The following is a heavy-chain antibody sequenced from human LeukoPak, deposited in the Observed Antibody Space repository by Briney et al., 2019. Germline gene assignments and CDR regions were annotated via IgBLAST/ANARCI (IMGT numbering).Heavy chain of an antibody. V-gene: IGHV1-2*02. CDR2: INPNSGRT. D-gene: IGHD6-19*01. CDR1: GYTFTGYH. CDR3: ARGVLVAGSGGSWFDP. Sequence: ASVKVSFKASGYTFTGYHLHWVRQAPGQGLEWMGWINPNSGRTNYAQMFQGRATMSRDTSINTAYMELTRLTSDDTAVYYCARGVLVAGSGGSWFDPWGQGTLVTVSS. J-gene: IGHJ5*02.